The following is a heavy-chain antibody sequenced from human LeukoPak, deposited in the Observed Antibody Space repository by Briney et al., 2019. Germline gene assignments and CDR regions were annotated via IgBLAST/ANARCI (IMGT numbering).Heavy chain of an antibody. D-gene: IGHD6-19*01. CDR2: IKEDGSIQ. V-gene: IGHV3-7*01. Sequence: GGSLRLSCVASGFTFSSYWMTWVRQAPGKGLEWLANIKEDGSIQYYLDSVRGRFTISTDNAKTSVYLQLNSLRADDTAVYYCARDVWTGVAVSDYWGQGTLVTVSS. CDR3: ARDVWTGVAVSDY. J-gene: IGHJ4*02. CDR1: GFTFSSYW.